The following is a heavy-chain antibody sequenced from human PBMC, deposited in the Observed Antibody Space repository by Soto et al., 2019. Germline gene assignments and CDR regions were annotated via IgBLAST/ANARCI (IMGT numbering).Heavy chain of an antibody. CDR3: AREGTTVDSYYYYCMDV. CDR1: GGSISSYY. V-gene: IGHV4-59*01. D-gene: IGHD1-1*01. J-gene: IGHJ6*02. CDR2: IYYSGST. Sequence: QVQLQESGPGLVKPSETLSLTCTVSGGSISSYYWSWIRQPPGKGLEWIGYIYYSGSTNYNPSLTSRVTISGDTAKNQFSLKLSSVTAADTAVYYCAREGTTVDSYYYYCMDVWGQGTAVTVSS.